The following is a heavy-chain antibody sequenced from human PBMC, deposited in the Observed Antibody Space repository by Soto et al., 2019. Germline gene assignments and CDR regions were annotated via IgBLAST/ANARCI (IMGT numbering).Heavy chain of an antibody. CDR2: ISWNSGSI. D-gene: IGHD6-13*01. CDR1: GFTFDDYA. CDR3: AKDSVASDGHWGDFDY. V-gene: IGHV3-9*01. Sequence: EVQLVESGGGLVQPGRSLRLSCAASGFTFDDYAMHWVRQAPGKGLEWVSGISWNSGSIGYADSVKGRFTISRDNAKNTMYLQMNSVSAEDTALYYCAKDSVASDGHWGDFDYWGQGTLVTVST. J-gene: IGHJ4*02.